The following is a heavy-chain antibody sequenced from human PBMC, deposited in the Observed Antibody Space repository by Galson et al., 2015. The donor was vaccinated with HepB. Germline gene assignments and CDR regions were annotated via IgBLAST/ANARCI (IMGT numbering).Heavy chain of an antibody. CDR2: IIPILGIA. CDR1: GGTFSSYT. V-gene: IGHV1-69*02. CDR3: ARVGKCGGDCPYWYFDL. J-gene: IGHJ2*01. D-gene: IGHD2-21*02. Sequence: SVKVSCKASGGTFSSYTISWVRQAPGQGLEWMGRIIPILGIANYAQKFQGRVTITADKSTSTAYMELSSLRSEDTAVYYCARVGKCGGDCPYWYFDLWGRGTLVTVSS.